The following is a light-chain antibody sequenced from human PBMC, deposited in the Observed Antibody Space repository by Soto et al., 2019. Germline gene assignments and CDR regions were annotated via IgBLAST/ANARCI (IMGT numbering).Light chain of an antibody. CDR3: QQYYVIPVT. CDR2: WAS. J-gene: IGKJ4*01. Sequence: DIVMTQSPDSLAVSLGERATINCKSSQSVLYNSNNTHYLAWYQQKPGQPPKLLFYWASARESGVPDRFSGSGSGTDFTLTISSLHAEDGAIYHCQQYYVIPVTFGGGTKVEIK. V-gene: IGKV4-1*01. CDR1: QSVLYNSNNTHY.